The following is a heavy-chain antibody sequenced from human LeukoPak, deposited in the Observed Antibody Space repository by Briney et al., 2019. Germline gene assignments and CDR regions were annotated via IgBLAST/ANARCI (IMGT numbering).Heavy chain of an antibody. CDR1: GGSISSGLYS. CDR3: ARLQYCSGTSCYWFDP. Sequence: SETLSLTCDVSGGSISSGLYSWSWIRQPLGKGLEWIGYIYHTGSTYYNPSLKSQVTISVDTSKNQFSLRLSSVTAADTAVYYCARLQYCSGTSCYWFDPWGQGTLVTVSS. V-gene: IGHV4-30-2*01. J-gene: IGHJ5*02. D-gene: IGHD2-2*01. CDR2: IYHTGST.